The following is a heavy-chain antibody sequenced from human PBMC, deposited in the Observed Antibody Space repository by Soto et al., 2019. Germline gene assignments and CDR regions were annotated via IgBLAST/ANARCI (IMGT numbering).Heavy chain of an antibody. CDR2: IYYSGST. D-gene: IGHD3-16*02. J-gene: IGHJ4*02. Sequence: SETLSLTCTVSGGSISTYYWSWIRQPPGKGLEWIGYIYYSGSTNYNPSLKSRVTISADTSKNQFSLRLSSVTAADTAVYYCARALWGSYRLDSWGQGTLVTVSS. CDR1: GGSISTYY. V-gene: IGHV4-59*01. CDR3: ARALWGSYRLDS.